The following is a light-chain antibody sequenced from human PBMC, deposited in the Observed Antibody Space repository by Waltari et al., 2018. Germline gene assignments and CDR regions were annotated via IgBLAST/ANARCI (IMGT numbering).Light chain of an antibody. CDR1: QGISNW. CDR3: QQHDNSPYS. V-gene: IGKV1-33*01. Sequence: DIQMTQSPSSLSASVGDRVTLTCRASQGISNWLAWYQQKPGKAPKLLIYSASNLETGVPSRFSGSGSGTDFTLTISSLQPEDIATYYCQQHDNSPYSFGQGTKVEIK. CDR2: SAS. J-gene: IGKJ2*03.